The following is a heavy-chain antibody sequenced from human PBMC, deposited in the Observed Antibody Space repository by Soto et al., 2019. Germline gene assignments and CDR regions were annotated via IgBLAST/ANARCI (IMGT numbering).Heavy chain of an antibody. D-gene: IGHD3-16*01. J-gene: IGHJ6*02. CDR1: GGTFSSYA. CDR2: IIPIFGTA. CDR3: SGGVLGPYYYYGMDV. V-gene: IGHV1-69*13. Sequence: VASVKVSCKASGGTFSSYAISRVRQAPGQGLEWMGGIIPIFGTANYAQKFQGRVTITADESTSTAYMELSSLRSEDTAVYYCSGGVLGPYYYYGMDVWGQGATVNVPS.